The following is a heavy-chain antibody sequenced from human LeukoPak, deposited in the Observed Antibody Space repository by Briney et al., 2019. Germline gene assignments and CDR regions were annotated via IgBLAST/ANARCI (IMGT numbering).Heavy chain of an antibody. V-gene: IGHV1-69*01. J-gene: IGHJ4*02. CDR2: IIPIFGTA. Sequence: SVKVSCKASGGTFSSYAISWVRQAPGQGLEWMGGIIPIFGTANYAQKFQGRVTITADESTSTAYMELSSLRSEDTAVYYCARWDIVVVPAAIGYFDYWGQGTLVTVSS. CDR1: GGTFSSYA. CDR3: ARWDIVVVPAAIGYFDY. D-gene: IGHD2-2*02.